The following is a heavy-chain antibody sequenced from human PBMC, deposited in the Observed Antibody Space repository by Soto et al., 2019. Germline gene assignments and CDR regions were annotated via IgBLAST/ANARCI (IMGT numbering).Heavy chain of an antibody. CDR3: TTHTEYYDILTGYYPVPFDY. CDR1: GFTFSNAW. V-gene: IGHV3-15*01. J-gene: IGHJ4*02. CDR2: IKSKTDGGTT. Sequence: VGSLRLSCAASGFTFSNAWMSWVRQAPGKGLEWVGRIKSKTDGGTTDYAAPVKGRFTISRDDSKNTLYLQMNSLKTEDTAVYYCTTHTEYYDILTGYYPVPFDYWGQGTLVTVSS. D-gene: IGHD3-9*01.